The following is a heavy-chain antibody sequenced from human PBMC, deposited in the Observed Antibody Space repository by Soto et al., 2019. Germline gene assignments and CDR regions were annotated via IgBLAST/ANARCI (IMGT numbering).Heavy chain of an antibody. CDR2: ISSSSSYI. V-gene: IGHV3-21*01. D-gene: IGHD4-17*01. CDR1: GFTFSSYS. Sequence: VGSLRLSCAASGFTFSSYSMNWVRQAPGKGLEWVSSISSSSSYIYYADSVKGRFTISRDNAKNSLYLQMNSLRAEDTAVYYCARDSTTVVTPGLYGMDVWGQGTTVTVSS. CDR3: ARDSTTVVTPGLYGMDV. J-gene: IGHJ6*02.